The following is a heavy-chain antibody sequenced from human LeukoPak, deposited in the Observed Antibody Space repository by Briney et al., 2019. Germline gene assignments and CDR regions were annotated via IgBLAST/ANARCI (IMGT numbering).Heavy chain of an antibody. CDR3: ARELSGTTSYYFDY. D-gene: IGHD1-7*01. J-gene: IGHJ4*02. Sequence: AGGSLRLSCAASGFIFSSYAMSWVRQAPGKGLEWVSYISTSGNTRYHADSVKGRFTISRDNAKNSLYLQMNSLRVEDTAVYYCARELSGTTSYYFDYWGQGTLVTVSS. V-gene: IGHV3-48*03. CDR1: GFIFSSYA. CDR2: ISTSGNTR.